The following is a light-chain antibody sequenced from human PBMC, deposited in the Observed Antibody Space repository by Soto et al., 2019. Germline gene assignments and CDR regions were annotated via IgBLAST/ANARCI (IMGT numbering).Light chain of an antibody. V-gene: IGKV3D-20*02. CDR1: QSVSSSY. CDR3: QQRSNWPIT. Sequence: EIVLTQSPGTLSLSPGERATLSCRASQSVSSSYLAWYQHKPGRAPRLLIYDASNRATGIPARFSGSGSGTDFTLTISSLEPEDFAVYYCQQRSNWPITFGQGTRLEIK. J-gene: IGKJ5*01. CDR2: DAS.